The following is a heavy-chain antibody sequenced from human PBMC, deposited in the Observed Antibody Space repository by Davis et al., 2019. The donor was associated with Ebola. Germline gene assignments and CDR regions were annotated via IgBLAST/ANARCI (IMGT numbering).Heavy chain of an antibody. Sequence: SETLSLTCAVYGGSFSGYYWSWIRQPPGKGLEWIGEINHSGSTNYNPSLKSRVTISVDTSKNQFSLKLSSVTAADTAVYYCARHQFPGIAAAGTGYGGSYYYYGMDVWGQGTTVTVSS. CDR1: GGSFSGYY. V-gene: IGHV4-34*01. D-gene: IGHD6-13*01. CDR3: ARHQFPGIAAAGTGYGGSYYYYGMDV. J-gene: IGHJ6*02. CDR2: INHSGST.